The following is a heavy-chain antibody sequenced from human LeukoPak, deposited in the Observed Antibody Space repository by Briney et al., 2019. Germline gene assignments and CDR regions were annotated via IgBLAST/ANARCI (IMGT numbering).Heavy chain of an antibody. CDR3: ARVLDYYYGMDV. CDR2: INPNSGGT. Sequence: ASVKVSCKASGYTFTGYYMHWVRQAPGQGLEWMGWINPNSGGTNYAQKFQGRVTMTRGTSISTAYMELSRLRSDDTAVYYCARVLDYYYGMDVWGQGTTVTVSS. J-gene: IGHJ6*02. V-gene: IGHV1-2*02. CDR1: GYTFTGYY.